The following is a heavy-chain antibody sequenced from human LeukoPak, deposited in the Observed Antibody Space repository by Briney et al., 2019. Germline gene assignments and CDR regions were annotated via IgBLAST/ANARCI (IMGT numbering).Heavy chain of an antibody. CDR2: IYTSGST. V-gene: IGHV4-4*07. CDR3: ARGGIKDCSSTSCYPYNWFDP. J-gene: IGHJ5*02. Sequence: SSETLSLTCTVSGGSISSYYWSWIRQPAGKGLEWIGRIYTSGSTNYNPSLNSRVTMSVDTSKNQFSLKLSSVTAADTAVYYCARGGIKDCSSTSCYPYNWFDPWGQGTLVTVSS. D-gene: IGHD2-2*01. CDR1: GGSISSYY.